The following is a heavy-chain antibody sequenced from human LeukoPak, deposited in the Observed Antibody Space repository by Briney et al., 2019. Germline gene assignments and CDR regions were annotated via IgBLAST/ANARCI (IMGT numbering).Heavy chain of an antibody. CDR3: ANMQLVKGVFEI. CDR1: GFILSSFA. J-gene: IGHJ3*02. D-gene: IGHD6-13*01. V-gene: IGHV3-23*01. Sequence: PGGSLRLSCAASGFILSSFAMSWVRQAPGKGLDWVSGISGGSENAYYADSVKGRFTISRDNSTNTLDLHMTSLTADDTAVYYCANMQLVKGVFEIWGQGTRVTVSS. CDR2: ISGGSENA.